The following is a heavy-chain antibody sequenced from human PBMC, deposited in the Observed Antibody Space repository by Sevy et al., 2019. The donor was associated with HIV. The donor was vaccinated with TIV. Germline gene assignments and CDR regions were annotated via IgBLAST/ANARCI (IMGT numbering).Heavy chain of an antibody. Sequence: GGSLRPSCVTSGFTFDDHGMHWVREIPGKGLEWVSGVSWNGRSLGYADTVKGRFTISRDNAKKSVSLQMNSLRTEDTALYYCARDAGTGGSYMGYYFGMDVWGQRITVTVSS. J-gene: IGHJ6*02. D-gene: IGHD3-10*01. CDR2: VSWNGRSL. CDR3: ARDAGTGGSYMGYYFGMDV. V-gene: IGHV3-9*01. CDR1: GFTFDDHG.